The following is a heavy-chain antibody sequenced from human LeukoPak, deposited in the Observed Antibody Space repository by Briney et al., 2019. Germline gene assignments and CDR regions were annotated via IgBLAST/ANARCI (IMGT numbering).Heavy chain of an antibody. J-gene: IGHJ6*03. V-gene: IGHV3-9*03. Sequence: HAGGSLRLSCAASGFSFSSYAMHWVRQAPGKGLEWVSGISWNSGSIGYADSVKGRFTISRDNAKNSLYLQMNSLRAEDMALYYCAKGGSYYTYYYMDVWGKGTTVTVSS. D-gene: IGHD1-26*01. CDR1: GFSFSSYA. CDR3: AKGGSYYTYYYMDV. CDR2: ISWNSGSI.